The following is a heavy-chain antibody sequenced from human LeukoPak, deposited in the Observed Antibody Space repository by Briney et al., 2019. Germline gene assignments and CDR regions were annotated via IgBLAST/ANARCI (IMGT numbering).Heavy chain of an antibody. V-gene: IGHV3-23*01. CDR3: ARDNWNDVEGAFDI. CDR1: GFTFRNYA. CDR2: ITASGGST. Sequence: GGSLRLSCAASGFTFRNYAMNWVRQAPGKGLEWVSGITASGGSTFHADFVKGRFTMSRDNSKNTLYLQMNSLRAEDTAIYYCARDNWNDVEGAFDIWGQGTMVTVSS. D-gene: IGHD1-20*01. J-gene: IGHJ3*02.